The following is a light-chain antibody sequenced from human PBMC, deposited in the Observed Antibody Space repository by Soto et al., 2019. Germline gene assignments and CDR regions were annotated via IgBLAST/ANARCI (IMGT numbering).Light chain of an antibody. Sequence: EIVRTQSPSTLSVSLRERATLSCMASQSVSGNLAWYQQKPGQAPRLLIYGASTRATGVPARFSGSGSGTEFTLTISSLQPEDSASYYCQQYNIYPRTFGQGTKVDIK. CDR2: GAS. CDR1: QSVSGN. V-gene: IGKV3-15*01. J-gene: IGKJ1*01. CDR3: QQYNIYPRT.